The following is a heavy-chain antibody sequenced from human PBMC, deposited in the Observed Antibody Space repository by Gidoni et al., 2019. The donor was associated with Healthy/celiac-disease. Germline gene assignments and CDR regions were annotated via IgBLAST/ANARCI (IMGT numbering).Heavy chain of an antibody. J-gene: IGHJ4*02. CDR1: GGSFSGYY. D-gene: IGHD3-22*01. Sequence: QVQLQQWGAGLLKPSETLSLTCAVYGGSFSGYYWSWIRQPPGKGLEWIGEINHSGSTNYNPSLKSRVTISVDTSKNQFSLKLSSVTAADTAVYYCARHNYYDSSGYSYWGQGTLVTVSS. CDR2: INHSGST. V-gene: IGHV4-34*01. CDR3: ARHNYYDSSGYSY.